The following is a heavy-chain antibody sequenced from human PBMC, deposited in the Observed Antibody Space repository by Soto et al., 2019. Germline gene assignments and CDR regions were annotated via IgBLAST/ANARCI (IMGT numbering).Heavy chain of an antibody. D-gene: IGHD2-2*01. V-gene: IGHV4-4*07. CDR1: GCSSSSYD. J-gene: IGHJ4*02. Sequence: PSETLSLSCPFSGCSSSSYDWSWIRQPAGKGLEWIGRIYTSGSTNYNPSHKSRVTMSVDTSKNQFSLKLSSVTAADTAVYYCARACSSNSCYDVFDYWGQGTLVTVSS. CDR2: IYTSGST. CDR3: ARACSSNSCYDVFDY.